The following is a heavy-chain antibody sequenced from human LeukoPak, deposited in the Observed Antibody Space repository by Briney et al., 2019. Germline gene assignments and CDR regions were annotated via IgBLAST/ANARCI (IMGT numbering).Heavy chain of an antibody. CDR3: ARERGATYYDILTGYYSPRYYYYMDV. CDR2: INPNSGGT. J-gene: IGHJ6*03. CDR1: GYTFTGYY. Sequence: ASVKVSCKASGYTFTGYYMHWVGQAPGQGLDGMGWINPNSGGTNFAQKFQGGVTMTRDKSISPAYMELSRLRSDDTAVYYCARERGATYYDILTGYYSPRYYYYMDVWGKGTTVTIPS. V-gene: IGHV1-2*02. D-gene: IGHD3-9*01.